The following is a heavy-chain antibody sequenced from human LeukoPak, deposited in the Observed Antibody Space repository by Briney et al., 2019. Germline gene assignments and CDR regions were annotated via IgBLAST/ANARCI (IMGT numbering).Heavy chain of an antibody. V-gene: IGHV3-21*01. J-gene: IGHJ5*02. CDR2: ISSSSSYI. CDR3: ASGLDDFGAPTRLGP. D-gene: IGHD4-17*01. Sequence: GGSLRLSCAASGFTFSSYSMNWVRQAPGKGLEWVSSISSSSSYIYYADSVKGRFTISRDNAKNSLFLQMNSLRAEDTAVYYCASGLDDFGAPTRLGPWGQGTLVTVSS. CDR1: GFTFSSYS.